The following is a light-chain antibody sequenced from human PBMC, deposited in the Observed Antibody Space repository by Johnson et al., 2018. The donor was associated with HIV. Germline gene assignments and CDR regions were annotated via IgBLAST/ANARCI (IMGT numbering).Light chain of an antibody. V-gene: IGLV1-51*02. CDR3: GTWDSSLSGV. J-gene: IGLJ1*01. CDR2: ENT. CDR1: SSNIGNND. Sequence: QSVLTQPPSVSAAPGQKVTISCSGSSSNIGNNDVSWYQQLPGTAPKLLIYENTKRPSGIPDRFSGSKSGTSATLGITGLQTGDEADYYCGTWDSSLSGVFGTGTKVTVL.